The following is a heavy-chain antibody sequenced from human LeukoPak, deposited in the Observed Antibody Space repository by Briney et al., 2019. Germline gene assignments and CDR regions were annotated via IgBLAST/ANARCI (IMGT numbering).Heavy chain of an antibody. CDR3: AKEVLSVAGTNGIDY. CDR2: ISGSGGST. V-gene: IGHV3-23*01. Sequence: GRSLRLSCAASGFTFSSYAMSWVRQAPGKGLEWVSAISGSGGSTYYADSVQGRFTISRDNSKNTLYLQMNSLRAEDTAVYYCAKEVLSVAGTNGIDYWGQGTLVTVSS. D-gene: IGHD2-8*01. J-gene: IGHJ4*02. CDR1: GFTFSSYA.